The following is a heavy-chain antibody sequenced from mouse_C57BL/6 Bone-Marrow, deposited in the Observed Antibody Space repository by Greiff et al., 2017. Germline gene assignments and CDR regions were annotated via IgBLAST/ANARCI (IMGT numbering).Heavy chain of an antibody. V-gene: IGHV1-18*01. D-gene: IGHD2-4*01. CDR1: GYTFTDYN. CDR3: SRMRLYDYDGGYYYSLDY. J-gene: IGHJ4*01. CDR2: INPNNGGT. Sequence: VQLKESGPELVKPGASVKIPCKASGYTFTDYNMDWVKQSHGKSLEWIGDINPNNGGTIYNQKFKGKATLTVDKSSSTAYMELRSLTSADTAVYDCSRMRLYDYDGGYYYSLDYWGQGTSVTVSS.